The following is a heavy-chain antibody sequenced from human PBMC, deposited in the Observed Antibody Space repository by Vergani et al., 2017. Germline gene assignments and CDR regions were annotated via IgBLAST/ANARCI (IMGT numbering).Heavy chain of an antibody. D-gene: IGHD3-9*01. V-gene: IGHV1-46*03. Sequence: QVQVVQSGAEVKKSGASVKVSCKTSGYTFSNYYMHWVRQAPGQGLEWMGLINPSGGHTNYAQKFQGRVTMTRDTSTSTVYMELSSLRSEDTAIYYCARPDYGILTGYRYWGQGTLVTVSA. CDR2: INPSGGHT. J-gene: IGHJ4*01. CDR1: GYTFSNYY. CDR3: ARPDYGILTGYRY.